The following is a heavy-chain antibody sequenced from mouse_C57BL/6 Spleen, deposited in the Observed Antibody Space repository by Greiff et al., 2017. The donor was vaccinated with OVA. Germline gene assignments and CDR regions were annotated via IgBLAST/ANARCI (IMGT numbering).Heavy chain of an antibody. CDR2: IDPETGGT. D-gene: IGHD4-1*01. CDR3: TRGLTGSWYFDV. J-gene: IGHJ1*03. Sequence: VQLQQSGAELVRPGASVTLSCKAPGYTFTDYDMHWVKQTPVHGLEWIGAIDPETGGTAYNQKFKGKAILTADKPSSTAYMELRSLTSEDSAVYYCTRGLTGSWYFDVWGTGTTVTVSS. V-gene: IGHV1-15*01. CDR1: GYTFTDYD.